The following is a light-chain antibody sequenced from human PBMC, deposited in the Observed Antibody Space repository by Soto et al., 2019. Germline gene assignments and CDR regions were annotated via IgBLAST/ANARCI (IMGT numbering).Light chain of an antibody. Sequence: AIQMTQSPSSLSASVGDRVTITGRASQGIRNELSWYQQKPGKAPNLLIYSASTVQTGVPSRFSGSGSGTDFTLTISSLQPEDFATYYCLQDYNYPRTFGGGTKVEIK. CDR2: SAS. CDR1: QGIRNE. CDR3: LQDYNYPRT. J-gene: IGKJ4*01. V-gene: IGKV1-6*01.